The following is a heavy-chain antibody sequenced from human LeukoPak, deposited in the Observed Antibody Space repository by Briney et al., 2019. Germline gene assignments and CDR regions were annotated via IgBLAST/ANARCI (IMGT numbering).Heavy chain of an antibody. V-gene: IGHV1-69*13. CDR3: ANDAEYSSAWVHLAMAPRYYFDY. J-gene: IGHJ4*02. D-gene: IGHD6-6*01. CDR2: IIPIFSTA. CDR1: GATFSSYT. Sequence: ASVKVSCNASGATFSSYTISMVRQPPAQGLEWMGVIIPIFSTANYTQKFQGRVTNTADESTSTAYMELSIQRSKHTTVYYSANDAEYSSAWVHLAMAPRYYFDYWGQGTLVTVSS.